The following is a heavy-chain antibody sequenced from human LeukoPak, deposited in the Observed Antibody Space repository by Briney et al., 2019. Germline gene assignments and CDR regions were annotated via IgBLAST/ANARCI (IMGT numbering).Heavy chain of an antibody. CDR2: IYTSGNT. V-gene: IGHV4-4*07. CDR3: ARANYVWGSYVY. Sequence: SETLSLTCTVSGGSISDYYWSWIRQPAGKGLEWIGHIYTSGNTNYNPSLKSRVTMSVDTSKNQFSLKLGSVTAAGSAVYYCARANYVWGSYVYWGQGTLVTVSS. J-gene: IGHJ4*02. D-gene: IGHD3-16*01. CDR1: GGSISDYY.